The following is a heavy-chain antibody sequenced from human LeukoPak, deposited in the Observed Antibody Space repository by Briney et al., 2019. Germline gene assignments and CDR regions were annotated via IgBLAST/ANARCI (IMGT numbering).Heavy chain of an antibody. Sequence: GGSLRLSCAASGFTFGRYAMSWVRQAPGKGLEWVSALGVSVSGYGGSTYYADSVKGRFTISRDNSKNTLYLQMNSLRAEDTAVYYCAKGSIAVAGRYYFDYWGQGTLVTVSS. CDR1: GFTFGRYA. V-gene: IGHV3-23*01. J-gene: IGHJ4*02. D-gene: IGHD6-19*01. CDR2: LGVSVSGYGGST. CDR3: AKGSIAVAGRYYFDY.